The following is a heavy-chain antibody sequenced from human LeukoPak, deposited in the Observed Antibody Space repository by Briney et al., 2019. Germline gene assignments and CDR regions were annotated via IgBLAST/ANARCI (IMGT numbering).Heavy chain of an antibody. J-gene: IGHJ6*02. CDR3: ARDRIAAAGTYYGMDV. V-gene: IGHV4-61*02. CDR2: IYTSGST. CDR1: GGSISSGSY. D-gene: IGHD6-13*01. Sequence: PSQTLSLTCTVSGGSISSGSYWSWIRQPAGKGLEWIGRIYTSGSTNYNPSLKSRVTISVDTSKNQFSQKLSSVTAADTAVYYCARDRIAAAGTYYGMDVWGQGTTVTVSS.